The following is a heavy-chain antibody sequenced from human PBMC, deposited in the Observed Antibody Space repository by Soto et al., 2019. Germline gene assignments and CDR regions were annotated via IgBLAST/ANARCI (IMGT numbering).Heavy chain of an antibody. V-gene: IGHV1-8*01. CDR2: MNPNSGNT. Sequence: ASVKVSCKASGYTFTSCDINWVRQATGQGLEWMGWMNPNSGNTGYAQKFQGRVTMTRNTSISTAYMELSSLRSEDTAVYYCARAGYYDFWSGSSYYYGMDVWGQGTTVTV. CDR3: ARAGYYDFWSGSSYYYGMDV. D-gene: IGHD3-3*01. J-gene: IGHJ6*02. CDR1: GYTFTSCD.